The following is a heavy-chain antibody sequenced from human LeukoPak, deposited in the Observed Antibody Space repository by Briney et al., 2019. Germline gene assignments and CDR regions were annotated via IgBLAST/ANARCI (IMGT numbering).Heavy chain of an antibody. V-gene: IGHV1-46*01. CDR2: INPSGGST. CDR1: GGTFSSYA. CDR3: ARDSADYGDYDY. D-gene: IGHD4-17*01. Sequence: ASVKVSCKASGGTFSSYAISWVRQAPGQGLDWMGIINPSGGSTSYAQKFQGRVTMTRDTSTSTVYMELSSLRSEDTAVYSCARDSADYGDYDYWGQGTLVTVSS. J-gene: IGHJ4*02.